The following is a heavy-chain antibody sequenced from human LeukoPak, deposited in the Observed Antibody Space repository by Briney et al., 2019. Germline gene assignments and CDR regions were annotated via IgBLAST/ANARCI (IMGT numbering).Heavy chain of an antibody. V-gene: IGHV1-8*01. J-gene: IGHJ4*02. CDR1: GYTFTSYD. D-gene: IGHD2-15*01. CDR2: MNPNSGNT. Sequence: ASVKVSCKASGYTFTSYDINWVRQATGQGLEWMGWMNPNSGNTGYAQKLQGRVTMTRNTSISTAYMELSSLRSEDTAVYYCAREYCSGGSCGSDFDYWGQGTLVTVSS. CDR3: AREYCSGGSCGSDFDY.